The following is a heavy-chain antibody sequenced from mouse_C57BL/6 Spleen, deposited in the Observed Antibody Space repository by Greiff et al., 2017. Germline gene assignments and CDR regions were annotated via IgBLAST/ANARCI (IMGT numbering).Heavy chain of an antibody. V-gene: IGHV5-17*01. Sequence: EVKLVESGGGLVKPGGSLKLSCAASGFTFSDYGMHWVRQAPEKGLEWVAYISSGRSTIYYADTVKGRFTISRDNAKNTLFLQMTSLRSEDTAMYYCARPEGHAMDYWGQGTSVTVSS. CDR1: GFTFSDYG. J-gene: IGHJ4*01. CDR3: ARPEGHAMDY. CDR2: ISSGRSTI.